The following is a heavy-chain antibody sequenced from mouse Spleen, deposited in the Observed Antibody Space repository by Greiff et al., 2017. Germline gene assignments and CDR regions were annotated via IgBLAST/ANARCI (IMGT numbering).Heavy chain of an antibody. D-gene: IGHD2-3*01. CDR1: GYTFTSYV. CDR3: AGWLLRLMDY. J-gene: IGHJ4*01. V-gene: IGHV1-14*01. Sequence: EVKLMESGPELVKPGASVKMSCKASGYTFTSYVMHWVKQKPGQGLEWIGYINPYNDGTKYNEKFKGKATLTSDKSSSTAYMELSSLTSEDSAVYYCAGWLLRLMDYWGQGTSVTVSS. CDR2: INPYNDGT.